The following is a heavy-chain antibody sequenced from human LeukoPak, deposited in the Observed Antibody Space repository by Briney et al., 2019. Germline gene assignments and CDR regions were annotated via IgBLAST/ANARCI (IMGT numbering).Heavy chain of an antibody. CDR2: INPNSGGT. J-gene: IGHJ4*02. CDR1: GYTFTGCY. Sequence: ASVKVSCKASGYTFTGCYMHWVRQAPGQGLEWMGWINPNSGGTNYAQKFQGRVTMTRDTSISTAYMELSRLRSDDTAVYYCARAVAGGSYSDFDYWGQGTLVTVSS. CDR3: ARAVAGGSYSDFDY. V-gene: IGHV1-2*02. D-gene: IGHD1-26*01.